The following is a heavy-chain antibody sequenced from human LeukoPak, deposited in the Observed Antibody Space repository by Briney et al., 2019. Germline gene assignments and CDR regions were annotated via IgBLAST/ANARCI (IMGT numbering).Heavy chain of an antibody. V-gene: IGHV3-30*02. CDR1: GFTLSSYG. CDR3: ARGSYDYRGHAFDI. D-gene: IGHD5-12*01. J-gene: IGHJ3*02. CDR2: IRYDGSNK. Sequence: GGSLRLSCAASGFTLSSYGMHWVRQAPGKGLEWVAFIRYDGSNKYYADSVKGRFTISRDNSKNTLYLHVNSLRPEDTAVYYCARGSYDYRGHAFDIWGQGTMVTVSS.